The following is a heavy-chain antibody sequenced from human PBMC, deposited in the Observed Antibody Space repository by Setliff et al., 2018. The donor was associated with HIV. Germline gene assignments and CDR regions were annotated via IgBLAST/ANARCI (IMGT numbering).Heavy chain of an antibody. CDR1: DGSISSSSYY. CDR2: IYYSGNT. D-gene: IGHD5-18*01. V-gene: IGHV4-39*07. CDR3: ARVPRQLLKGAAAYFDY. J-gene: IGHJ4*02. Sequence: PSETLSLTCNVSDGSISSSSYYWAWIRQPPGKGLEWIGTIYYSGNTYYRPSLKSRVTVSIDTSKNQFSLRLSSVTAADTAVYYCARVPRQLLKGAAAYFDYWGQGILVTVSS.